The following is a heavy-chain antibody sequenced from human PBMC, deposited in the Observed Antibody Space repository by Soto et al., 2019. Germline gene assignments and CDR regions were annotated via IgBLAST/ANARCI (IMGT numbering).Heavy chain of an antibody. D-gene: IGHD3-9*01. J-gene: IGHJ3*01. CDR3: ARVDWSIANIGV. CDR2: ISHNATA. CDR1: GDSVSSGASH. Sequence: PSETLSLTCTVSGDSVSSGASHWTWIRQSPGTGLEWIGYISHNATADCNPSLKSRVRVSVDTSKNQFSLKLTSATTADTAVYYCARVDWSIANIGVWGQGTTVTAS. V-gene: IGHV4-61*08.